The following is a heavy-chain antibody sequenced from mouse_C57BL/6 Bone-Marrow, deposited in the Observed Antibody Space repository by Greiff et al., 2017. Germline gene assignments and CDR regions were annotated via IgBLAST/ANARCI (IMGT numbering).Heavy chain of an antibody. CDR2: IDPETGGT. J-gene: IGHJ1*03. D-gene: IGHD2-1*01. Sequence: QVQLQQSGAELVRPGASVTLSCKASGYTFTDYEMHWVKQTPVHGLEWLGAIDPETGGTAYNQKFKGKAILTADKSSSTADMELRSLTSEDSAVYYCTTGGYGNYVYWYFDVWGTGTTVTVSS. V-gene: IGHV1-15*01. CDR3: TTGGYGNYVYWYFDV. CDR1: GYTFTDYE.